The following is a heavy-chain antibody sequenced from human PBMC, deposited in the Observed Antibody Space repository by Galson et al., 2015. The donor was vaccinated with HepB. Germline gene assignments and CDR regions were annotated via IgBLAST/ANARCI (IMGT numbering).Heavy chain of an antibody. D-gene: IGHD2-15*01. Sequence: SVTVSCKASGYTFTSYDINWVRQATGQGLEWMGWMNPNSGNTGYAQKFQGRVTMTRNTSISTAYMELSSLRSEDTAVYYCARVPHSIVVVVAATFWFDPWGQGTLVTVSS. V-gene: IGHV1-8*01. CDR1: GYTFTSYD. CDR2: MNPNSGNT. CDR3: ARVPHSIVVVVAATFWFDP. J-gene: IGHJ5*02.